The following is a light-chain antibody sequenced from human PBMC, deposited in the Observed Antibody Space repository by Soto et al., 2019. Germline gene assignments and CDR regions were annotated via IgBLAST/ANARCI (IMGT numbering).Light chain of an antibody. J-gene: IGLJ7*01. CDR3: GTWDESLGAGV. CDR2: DDS. V-gene: IGLV1-51*01. Sequence: QSVLTQPASLSAPPGEKVTISSSGRGSNIGRNYVSWYRQFPGTAPQLLIYDDSKRHSGVPDRLSGSRYGTSASLAIAGLQPGDEAVYYCGTWDESLGAGVFGGGTQLTVL. CDR1: GSNIGRNY.